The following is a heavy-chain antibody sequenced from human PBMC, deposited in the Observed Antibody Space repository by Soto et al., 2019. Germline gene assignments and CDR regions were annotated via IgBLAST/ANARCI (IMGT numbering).Heavy chain of an antibody. CDR3: AGYDMGDAFDI. J-gene: IGHJ3*02. Sequence: GGSLRLSCAASGFTFSSYGMHWVRQAPGKGLEWVAVISYDGSNKYYADSVKGRFTISRDNSKNTLYLQMNSLRAEDTAVYYCAGYDMGDAFDIWGQGTMVTVSS. CDR1: GFTFSSYG. V-gene: IGHV3-30*03. CDR2: ISYDGSNK. D-gene: IGHD3-22*01.